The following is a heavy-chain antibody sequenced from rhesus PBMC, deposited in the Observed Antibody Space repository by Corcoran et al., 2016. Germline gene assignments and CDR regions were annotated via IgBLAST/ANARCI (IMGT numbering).Heavy chain of an antibody. V-gene: IGHV4S2*01. CDR2: IYGSGGST. CDR3: ARDRGYSGYSPYYFDD. J-gene: IGHJ4*01. D-gene: IGHD5-30*01. CDR1: GASIRRNY. Sequence: QVQLQESGPGLVKPSETLPLTCAVSGASIRRNYWSWISQAPGKGLEWIGRIYGSGGSTDYNPTLQSRVTISIDTSKIQFSLKLSSVTAADTAVYYCARDRGYSGYSPYYFDDWGQGVLVTVSS.